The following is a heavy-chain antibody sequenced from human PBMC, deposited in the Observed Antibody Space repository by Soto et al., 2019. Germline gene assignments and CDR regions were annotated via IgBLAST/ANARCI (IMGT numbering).Heavy chain of an antibody. J-gene: IGHJ4*02. CDR2: IYSSGSA. CDR1: RASIYTYS. Sequence: PSETLSLTCTVSRASIYTYSWTWIRQPAGKGLQWIGHIYSSGSANYSPSLKSRVSMSVDSSKNQISLKLSSVTAADTAVYYRATIVGANDYWGQGTLVTVSS. V-gene: IGHV4-4*07. CDR3: ATIVGANDY. D-gene: IGHD1-26*01.